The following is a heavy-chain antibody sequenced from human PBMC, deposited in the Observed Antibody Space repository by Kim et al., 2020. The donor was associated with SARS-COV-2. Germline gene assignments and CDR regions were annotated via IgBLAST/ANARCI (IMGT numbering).Heavy chain of an antibody. V-gene: IGHV4-39*01. CDR1: GGSISSSSYY. D-gene: IGHD3-22*01. J-gene: IGHJ4*02. CDR3: ARHGADYYDSSGYQGHFDY. Sequence: SETLSLTCTVSGGSISSSSYYWGWIRQPPGKGLEWIGSIYYSGSTYYNPSLKSRVTISVDTSKNQFSLKLSSVTAADTAVYYCARHGADYYDSSGYQGHFDYWGQGTLVTVSS. CDR2: IYYSGST.